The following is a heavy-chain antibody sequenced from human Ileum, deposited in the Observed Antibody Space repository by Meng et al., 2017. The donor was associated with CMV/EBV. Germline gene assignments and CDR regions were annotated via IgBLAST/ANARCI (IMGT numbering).Heavy chain of an antibody. Sequence: SGDSITSGSYYWTWSSQRPGKGVEWIGYMYYSGYTYYNPALKSRPAISRDTSKNQFSLDLTSVTAADTAVYYCARVNNYYGSGSYADYWGQGTLVTVSS. J-gene: IGHJ4*02. CDR2: MYYSGYT. V-gene: IGHV4-31*02. CDR1: GDSITSGSYY. D-gene: IGHD3-10*01. CDR3: ARVNNYYGSGSYADY.